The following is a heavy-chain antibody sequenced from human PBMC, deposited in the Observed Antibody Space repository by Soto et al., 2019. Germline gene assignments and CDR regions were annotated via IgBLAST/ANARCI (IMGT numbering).Heavy chain of an antibody. J-gene: IGHJ4*02. Sequence: VQLVESGGGVVQPGRSLRLSCAASGFTFSDYAMHWQRQVPGKALEWVAVVSHDGSNTHYADSVKGRFTITRDSSKNTVSLEMTSLRAEDTAVYYCAKGWLQLRVTSDFNYWGQGALGNVSA. D-gene: IGHD6-19*01. CDR2: VSHDGSNT. CDR1: GFTFSDYA. V-gene: IGHV3-30*18. CDR3: AKGWLQLRVTSDFNY.